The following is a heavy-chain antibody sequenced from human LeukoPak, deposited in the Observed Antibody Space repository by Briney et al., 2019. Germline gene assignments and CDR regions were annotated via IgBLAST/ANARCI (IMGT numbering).Heavy chain of an antibody. V-gene: IGHV3-74*01. J-gene: IGHJ4*02. CDR2: INSDGSST. D-gene: IGHD2-2*01. CDR3: ATLGLRGYCSSTSCYEDY. Sequence: PGGSLRLSCAASGFTFSSYSMNWVRQAPGKGLVWVSRINSDGSSTSYADSVKGRFTISRDNAKNTLYLQMNSLRAEDTAVYYCATLGLRGYCSSTSCYEDYWGQGTLVTVSS. CDR1: GFTFSSYS.